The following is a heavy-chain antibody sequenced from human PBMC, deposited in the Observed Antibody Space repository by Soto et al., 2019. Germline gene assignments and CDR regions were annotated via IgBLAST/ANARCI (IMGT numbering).Heavy chain of an antibody. CDR3: ARSTTLTTGVFDY. J-gene: IGHJ4*02. CDR2: IDWDDDK. CDR1: GFSLTTTAMR. V-gene: IGHV2-70*04. Sequence: SGPTLVNPTPTLTLTCTFSGFSLTTTAMRVNWIRQPPGKALEWLARIDWDDDKYYSTSLKPRLSISKYTSKNQVVLIMTNVDPVDTATYYCARSTTLTTGVFDYWGQGTLVTVAS. D-gene: IGHD4-17*01.